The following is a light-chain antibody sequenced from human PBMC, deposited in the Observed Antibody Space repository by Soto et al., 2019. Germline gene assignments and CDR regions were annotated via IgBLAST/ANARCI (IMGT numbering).Light chain of an antibody. Sequence: ENVLTQSPGTLSLSPGERATLSCRASQSVSGSHLAWYQQKPGQAPRLLIYDASNRATGIPDRFSGSGSGTDFTLTISRLEPEDLAVYFCLQYVASPWTFGQGARVEIK. CDR3: LQYVASPWT. J-gene: IGKJ1*01. CDR1: QSVSGSH. CDR2: DAS. V-gene: IGKV3-20*01.